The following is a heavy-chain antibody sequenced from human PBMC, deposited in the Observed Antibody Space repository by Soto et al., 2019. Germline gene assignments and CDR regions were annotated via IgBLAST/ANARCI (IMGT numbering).Heavy chain of an antibody. J-gene: IGHJ4*02. CDR1: GFPFKDCA. CDR2: ISGSGGAT. D-gene: IGHD3-9*01. CDR3: ARTRTGFYRYYCGS. V-gene: IGHV3-23*01. Sequence: GGSQSLSCSTSGFPFKDCAIRWVRQAPGKGLGWVSGISGSGGATYYTDSVEGRFTISKDFSKNTVSLQMTGLRVDDTAVYYCARTRTGFYRYYCGSWGQGGMGTVAS.